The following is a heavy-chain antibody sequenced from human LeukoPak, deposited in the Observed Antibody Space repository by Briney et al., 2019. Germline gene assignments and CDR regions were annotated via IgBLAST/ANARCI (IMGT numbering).Heavy chain of an antibody. D-gene: IGHD3-22*01. CDR3: ASAMIPLAFDI. CDR1: GFTFSSYA. Sequence: GGSLRLSCAASGFTFSSYAMHWVRQAPGKGLEWVAVISYDGSNKYYADSVKGRFTISRDNSRNTLYLQMNSLRAEDTAVYYCASAMIPLAFDIWGQGTMVSVSS. J-gene: IGHJ3*02. V-gene: IGHV3-30*14. CDR2: ISYDGSNK.